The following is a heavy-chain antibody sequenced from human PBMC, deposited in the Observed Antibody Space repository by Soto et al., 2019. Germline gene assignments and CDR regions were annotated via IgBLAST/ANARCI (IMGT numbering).Heavy chain of an antibody. CDR1: GFTFSSYG. V-gene: IGHV3-33*06. Sequence: GGSLRLSCAASGFTFSSYGMHWVRQAPGKGLEWVAVIWYDGSNKYYADSVKGRFTISRDNSKNTLYLQMNSLRAEDTAVYYCAKGDLFVGGTIYGMDVWGQGTTVTVSS. CDR3: AKGDLFVGGTIYGMDV. J-gene: IGHJ6*02. CDR2: IWYDGSNK. D-gene: IGHD3-16*01.